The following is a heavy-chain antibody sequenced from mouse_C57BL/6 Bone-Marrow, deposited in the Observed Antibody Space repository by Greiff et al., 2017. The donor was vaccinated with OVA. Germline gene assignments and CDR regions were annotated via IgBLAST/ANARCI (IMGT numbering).Heavy chain of an antibody. V-gene: IGHV1-78*01. D-gene: IGHD1-1*01. Sequence: QVQLQQSDAELVKPGASVKISCKVSGYTFTDHTIHWMKQRPEQGLEWIGSIYPRDGSTKYNEKFKGKATLTADKSSSPAYMQLNSLTSDDSAVYFCARSSTVVWNFAFWGQGTLVTVSA. CDR2: IYPRDGST. CDR1: GYTFTDHT. J-gene: IGHJ3*01. CDR3: ARSSTVVWNFAF.